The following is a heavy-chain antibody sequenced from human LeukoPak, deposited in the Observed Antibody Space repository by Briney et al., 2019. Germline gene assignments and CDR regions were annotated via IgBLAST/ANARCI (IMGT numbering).Heavy chain of an antibody. CDR3: ASPLGRPAAIRSHYYYMDV. Sequence: EASVKVSCKASGYTFTSYYMHWVRQAPGQGLEWMGIINPSGGSTSYAQKFQGRVTMTRDTSTSTVYMELSSLRSEDTAVYYCASPLGRPAAIRSHYYYMDVWGKGTTVTVSS. CDR1: GYTFTSYY. J-gene: IGHJ6*03. CDR2: INPSGGST. D-gene: IGHD2-2*01. V-gene: IGHV1-46*01.